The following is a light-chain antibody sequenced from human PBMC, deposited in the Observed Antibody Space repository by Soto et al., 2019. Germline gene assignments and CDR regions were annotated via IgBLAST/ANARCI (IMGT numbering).Light chain of an antibody. CDR3: QQYGSSPLT. Sequence: EIVLTQSPGTLSLSPGERATLSCRASQSVSSTYLAWYQQKPGQAPRLLIYGASSRDNGIPYRFSGSGSGTEFTLTISSLEPEDFAVYYCQQYGSSPLTFGGGTKVEIK. J-gene: IGKJ4*01. CDR1: QSVSSTY. V-gene: IGKV3-20*01. CDR2: GAS.